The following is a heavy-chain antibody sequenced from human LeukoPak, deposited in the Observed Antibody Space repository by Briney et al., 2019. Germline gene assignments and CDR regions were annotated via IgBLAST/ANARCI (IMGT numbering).Heavy chain of an antibody. CDR1: GGTFSSYA. D-gene: IGHD4-17*01. CDR3: ARATVTIRSGGAGHFDY. V-gene: IGHV1-69*06. CDR2: ITPIFGTA. J-gene: IGHJ4*02. Sequence: GASVKVSCKASGGTFSSYAISWVRQAPGQGLEWMGGITPIFGTANYAQKFQGRVTITADKSTSTAYTELSSLRSEDTAVYYCARATVTIRSGGAGHFDYWGQGTLVTVSS.